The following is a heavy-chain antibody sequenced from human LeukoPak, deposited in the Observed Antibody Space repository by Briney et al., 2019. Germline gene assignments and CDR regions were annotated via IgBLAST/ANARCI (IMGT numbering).Heavy chain of an antibody. Sequence: ASVKVSCKASGYTFTGYYMHWVRQAPGQGLEWMGWINPNSGGTNYAQKFQGRVTMTRDTSISTAYMELGRLRSDDTAVYYCARGDYDFWSGYYTGSHWGQGTLVTVSS. J-gene: IGHJ4*02. CDR2: INPNSGGT. CDR1: GYTFTGYY. CDR3: ARGDYDFWSGYYTGSH. D-gene: IGHD3-3*01. V-gene: IGHV1-2*02.